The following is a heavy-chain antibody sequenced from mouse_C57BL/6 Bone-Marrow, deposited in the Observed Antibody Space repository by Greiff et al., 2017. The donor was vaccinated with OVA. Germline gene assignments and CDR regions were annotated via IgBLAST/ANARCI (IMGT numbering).Heavy chain of an antibody. CDR1: GFTFSDYY. Sequence: EVNLVESGGGLVQPGGSLKLSCAASGFTFSDYYMYWVRQTPEKRLEWVAYISNGGGSTYYPDTVKGRFTISRDNAKNTLYLQMSRLKSEDTAMYYCARLGPWFAYWGQGTLVTVSA. J-gene: IGHJ3*01. V-gene: IGHV5-12*01. CDR2: ISNGGGST. CDR3: ARLGPWFAY.